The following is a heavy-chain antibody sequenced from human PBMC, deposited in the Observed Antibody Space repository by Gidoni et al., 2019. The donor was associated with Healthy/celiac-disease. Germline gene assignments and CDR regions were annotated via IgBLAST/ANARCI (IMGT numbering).Heavy chain of an antibody. D-gene: IGHD6-13*01. CDR2: ISYEGSNK. CDR3: AKDLGRQLVGKPYYYYGMDV. Sequence: QVQLVESGGGVVQPGRSLRLSCAASGFTFSSYVMHWVRQAPGKGLGGGAFISYEGSNKYYADSVKGRFTISRDNSKNTLYLQRNSLRAEDTAVYYCAKDLGRQLVGKPYYYYGMDVWGQGTTVTVSS. V-gene: IGHV3-30*18. J-gene: IGHJ6*02. CDR1: GFTFSSYV.